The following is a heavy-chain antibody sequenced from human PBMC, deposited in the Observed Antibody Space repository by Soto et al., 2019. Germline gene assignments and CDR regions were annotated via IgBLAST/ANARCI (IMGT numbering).Heavy chain of an antibody. V-gene: IGHV3-53*01. Sequence: EVQLVESGGGLIQPGGSLRLSCAASGLTVSNNYMSWVRQAPGKGLEWVSVIYSGDSTYYADSVKGRFTISRDNSKNTLYLQMNSLRAEDTAVYYCARQAVGATRGGFDYWGQGTLVTVSS. CDR1: GLTVSNNY. D-gene: IGHD1-26*01. J-gene: IGHJ4*02. CDR2: IYSGDST. CDR3: ARQAVGATRGGFDY.